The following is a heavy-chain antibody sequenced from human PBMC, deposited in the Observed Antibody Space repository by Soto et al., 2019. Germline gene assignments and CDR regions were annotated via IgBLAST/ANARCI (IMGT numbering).Heavy chain of an antibody. Sequence: GESLKISCQVSGYTFTIYWIGWVRQMPGNGLEWMGIIYPSDSDTRYSPSFQGQVTISADQSINTAYLQWDSLKASDTAIYYCARPANTVADHFDLWGQGTPVTVSS. CDR2: IYPSDSDT. CDR1: GYTFTIYW. CDR3: ARPANTVADHFDL. V-gene: IGHV5-51*01. J-gene: IGHJ4*02. D-gene: IGHD4-17*01.